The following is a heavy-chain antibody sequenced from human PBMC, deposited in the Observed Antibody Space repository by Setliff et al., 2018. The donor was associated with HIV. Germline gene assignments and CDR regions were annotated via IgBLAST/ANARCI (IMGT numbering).Heavy chain of an antibody. Sequence: SETLSLTCAASGYSINSGFSRAWIRQPPGQGPQWIGSIYQSGSIYYNPSLQSRVTISVDSSKNQFSLNLFSVTAADTAVYYCAKVNPRSVVPSARILGGFDPWGQGTPVTVSS. CDR1: GYSINSGFS. D-gene: IGHD2-2*01. V-gene: IGHV4-38-2*01. CDR3: AKVNPRSVVPSARILGGFDP. J-gene: IGHJ5*02. CDR2: IYQSGSI.